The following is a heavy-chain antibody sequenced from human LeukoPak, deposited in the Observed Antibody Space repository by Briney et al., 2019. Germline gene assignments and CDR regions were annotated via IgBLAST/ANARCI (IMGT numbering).Heavy chain of an antibody. D-gene: IGHD3-22*01. J-gene: IGHJ4*02. Sequence: GGSLRLSCAASGFTFSSYSMNWVRQAPGKGLEWVSYISSSSTIYYADSVKGRFTISRDNAKNSLYLQMNSLRAEDTAVYYCARDLYYYDSSGYYWGQGTLVTVSS. CDR2: ISSSSTI. CDR1: GFTFSSYS. CDR3: ARDLYYYDSSGYY. V-gene: IGHV3-48*04.